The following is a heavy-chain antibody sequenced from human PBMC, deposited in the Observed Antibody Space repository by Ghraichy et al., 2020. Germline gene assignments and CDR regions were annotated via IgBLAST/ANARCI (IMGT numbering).Heavy chain of an antibody. CDR1: GFTFSSYD. V-gene: IGHV3-13*04. Sequence: GGSLRLSCAASGFTFSSYDMHWVRQATGKGLEWVSAIGTAGDTYYPGSVKGRFTISRENAKNSLYLQMNSLRAGDTAVYYCARGYPQQHLESGGLPWFDPWGQGTLVTVSS. CDR3: ARGYPQQHLESGGLPWFDP. J-gene: IGHJ5*02. CDR2: IGTAGDT. D-gene: IGHD2-8*02.